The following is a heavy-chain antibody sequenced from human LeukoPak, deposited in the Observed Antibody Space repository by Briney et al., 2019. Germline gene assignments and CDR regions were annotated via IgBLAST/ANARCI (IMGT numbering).Heavy chain of an antibody. CDR2: ISYDGSDK. J-gene: IGHJ4*02. V-gene: IGHV3-30*18. CDR3: ANFYGDYLSPTD. CDR1: GFTFSNYG. Sequence: GRSLRLSCAASGFTFSNYGMHWVRQAPGKGLEWVAVISYDGSDKYFADSMKGRFTISRDNSKNTLYLQMNSLKAEDTAVYYCANFYGDYLSPTDWGQGTLVTVSS. D-gene: IGHD4-17*01.